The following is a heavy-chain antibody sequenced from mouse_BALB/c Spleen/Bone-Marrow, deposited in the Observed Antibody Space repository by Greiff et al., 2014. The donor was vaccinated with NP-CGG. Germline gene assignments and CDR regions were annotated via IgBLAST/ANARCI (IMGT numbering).Heavy chain of an antibody. CDR1: GYTFTSSW. CDR2: IHPNSGNT. Sequence: QVQLKQSGSVLVRPGASVKLSCKASGYTFTSSWMHWAKQRPGQGLEWIGEIHPNSGNTNYNEKFKGKATLTVDTSSSTAYVDLSSLTSEDSAVYYCARELGRGYYFDYWGQGTTPTVSS. V-gene: IGHV1S130*01. D-gene: IGHD4-1*01. CDR3: ARELGRGYYFDY. J-gene: IGHJ2*01.